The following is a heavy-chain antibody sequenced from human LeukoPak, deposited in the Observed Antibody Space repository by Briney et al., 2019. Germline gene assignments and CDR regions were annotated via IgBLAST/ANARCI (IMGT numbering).Heavy chain of an antibody. D-gene: IGHD6-19*01. V-gene: IGHV3-48*03. CDR2: SSSSGDIR. CDR3: ATKVPGTTHFSH. CDR1: GFAFNFYA. Sequence: PGGSLIFSCAASGFAFNFYAMSWVRQAPGKGLEWVSYSSSSGDIRYADSVKGRFTSSRDNAKNSFHLQMNSLRVEDTAVYYCATKVPGTTHFSHWGQGTLVTVSS. J-gene: IGHJ4*02.